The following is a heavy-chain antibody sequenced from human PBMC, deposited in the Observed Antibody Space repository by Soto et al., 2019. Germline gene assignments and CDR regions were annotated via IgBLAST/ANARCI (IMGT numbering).Heavy chain of an antibody. V-gene: IGHV3-23*01. CDR1: GFTFSSYA. D-gene: IGHD6-13*01. CDR3: AKGGVGIAAAGSAYYFDY. CDR2: ISGSGGST. Sequence: GGSLRLSCAASGFTFSSYAMSWVRQAPGKGLEWVSAISGSGGSTYYADSVKGRFTISRDNSKNTLYLQMNSLRAEDTAVYYCAKGGVGIAAAGSAYYFDYWGQGTLVTSPQ. J-gene: IGHJ4*02.